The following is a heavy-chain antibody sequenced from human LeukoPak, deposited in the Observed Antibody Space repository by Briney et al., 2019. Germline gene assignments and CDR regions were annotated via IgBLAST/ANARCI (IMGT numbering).Heavy chain of an antibody. D-gene: IGHD3-3*01. CDR3: ALGVVHRNWFDP. J-gene: IGHJ5*02. CDR2: MNPNSGNT. V-gene: IGHV1-8*01. CDR1: GYTFTSYD. Sequence: ASVKVSCKASGYTFTSYDINWVRQATGQGLVWMGWMNPNSGNTGYAQKFQGRVTMTRNTSISTAYMELSSLRSEDTAVYYCALGVVHRNWFDPWGQGTLVTVSS.